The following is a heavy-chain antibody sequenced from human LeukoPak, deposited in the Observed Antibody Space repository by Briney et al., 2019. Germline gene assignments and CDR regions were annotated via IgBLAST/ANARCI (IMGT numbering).Heavy chain of an antibody. V-gene: IGHV1-24*01. Sequence: ASVKVSCKVSGYTLSELSMHWVRQAPGKGLEWMGGFDPEDGETIYAQKFQGRVTMTEDTSTDTAYMELSSLRSEDTAVYYCATARGWLEWFQTGYYFDYWGQGILVTVSS. D-gene: IGHD3-3*01. CDR3: ATARGWLEWFQTGYYFDY. CDR1: GYTLSELS. CDR2: FDPEDGET. J-gene: IGHJ4*02.